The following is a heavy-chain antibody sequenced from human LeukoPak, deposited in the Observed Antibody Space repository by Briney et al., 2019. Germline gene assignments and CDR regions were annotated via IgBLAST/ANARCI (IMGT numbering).Heavy chain of an antibody. CDR3: AKTDSTIPNLLDV. Sequence: GGSLRLSCVASGFPFSSYWMTWVRQAPGKGLEWVANIKQDGSKKSYVDSVKGRFTISRDNAKNTLYLQMNSLRAEDTAVYYCAKTDSTIPNLLDVWGQGTTVTVSS. CDR2: IKQDGSKK. V-gene: IGHV3-7*01. J-gene: IGHJ6*02. CDR1: GFPFSSYW. D-gene: IGHD2-15*01.